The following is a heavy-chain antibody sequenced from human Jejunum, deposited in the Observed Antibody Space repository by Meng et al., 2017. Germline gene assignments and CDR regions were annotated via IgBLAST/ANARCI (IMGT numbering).Heavy chain of an antibody. V-gene: IGHV4-4*02. J-gene: IGHJ4*02. D-gene: IGHD2-2*01. CDR2: IYNGGNT. CDR1: GGYINKENW. CDR3: VRGEFAMLARFDF. Sequence: QVQLQESGPGLVKPSGTLSLTCAVSGGYINKENWWSWVRQSPERGLEWIGEIYNGGNTNYNPSLNCRVTMSVDESTNQMSLKLTSVTAADTAVYYCVRGEFAMLARFDFWGQGILVTVSS.